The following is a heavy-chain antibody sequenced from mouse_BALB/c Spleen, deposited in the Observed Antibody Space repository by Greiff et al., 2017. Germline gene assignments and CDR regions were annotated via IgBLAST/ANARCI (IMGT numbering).Heavy chain of an antibody. CDR3: DCDRYYYYSYCDMDV. D-gene: IGHD2-3*01. CDR1: GFSLTSYG. Sequence: QVQLMQSGPGLVAPSQSLSITCTVSGFSLTSYGVHWVRQPPGKGLEWLGVIWAGGSTNYNSALMSRLSISKDNSKSQVILKMKSLQTNDTDMYSCDCDRYYYYSYCDMDVWGEGTSVTVSS. J-gene: IGHJ4*01. V-gene: IGHV2-9*02. CDR2: IWAGGST.